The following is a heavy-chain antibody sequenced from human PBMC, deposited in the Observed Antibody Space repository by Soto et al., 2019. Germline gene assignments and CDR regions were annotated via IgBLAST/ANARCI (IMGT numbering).Heavy chain of an antibody. CDR3: AKDAYSSGPDWYFDL. CDR1: GFTFGDYA. D-gene: IGHD6-19*01. V-gene: IGHV3-9*01. Sequence: EVQLVESGGGLVQPGRSLRLSCAASGFTFGDYAMHWVRQAPGKGLEWVSGISWNSGSIDYADSVKGRFTISRDNAKNSLYLQMNMLRAEDTALYYCAKDAYSSGPDWYFDLWGRGTLVTVSS. J-gene: IGHJ2*01. CDR2: ISWNSGSI.